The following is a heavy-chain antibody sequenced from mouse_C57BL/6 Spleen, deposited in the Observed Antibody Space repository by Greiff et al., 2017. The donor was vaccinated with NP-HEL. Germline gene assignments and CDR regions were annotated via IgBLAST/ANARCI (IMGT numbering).Heavy chain of an antibody. J-gene: IGHJ4*01. D-gene: IGHD2-3*01. CDR1: GFTFSSYA. CDR2: ISSGGDYI. CDR3: TRDRYDGYSYYAMDY. Sequence: DVMLVESGEGLVKPGGSLKLSCAASGFTFSSYAMSWVRQTPEKRLEWVAYISSGGDYIYYADTVKGRFTISRDNARNTLYLQMSSLKSEDTAMYYCTRDRYDGYSYYAMDYWGQGTSVTVSS. V-gene: IGHV5-9-1*02.